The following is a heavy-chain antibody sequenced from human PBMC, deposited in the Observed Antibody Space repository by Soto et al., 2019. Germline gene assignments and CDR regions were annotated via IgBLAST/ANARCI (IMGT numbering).Heavy chain of an antibody. CDR1: GFTFDDYA. CDR3: AKAASSGYYYYSLNWYFDL. D-gene: IGHD3-22*01. Sequence: PGGSLRLSCAASGFTFDDYAMHWVRQAPGKGLEWVSLISWDGGSTYYADSVKGRFTISRDNSKNSLYLQMNSLRAEDTALYYCAKAASSGYYYYSLNWYFDLWGRGTLVTVS. V-gene: IGHV3-43D*04. CDR2: ISWDGGST. J-gene: IGHJ2*01.